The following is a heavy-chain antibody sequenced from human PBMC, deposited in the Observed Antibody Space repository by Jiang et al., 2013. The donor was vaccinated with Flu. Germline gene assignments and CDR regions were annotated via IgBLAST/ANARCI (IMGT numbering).Heavy chain of an antibody. CDR1: GFTFSSYG. V-gene: IGHV3-30*18. J-gene: IGHJ4*02. CDR3: AKELAYCGGDCYEPFDY. D-gene: IGHD2-21*02. CDR2: ISYDGSNK. Sequence: VQLVESGGGVVQPGRSLRLSCAASGFTFSSYGMHWVRQAPGKGLEWVAVISYDGSNKYYADSVKGRFTISRDNSKNTLYLQMNSLRAEDTAVYYCAKELAYCGGDCYEPFDYWGQGTLVTVSS.